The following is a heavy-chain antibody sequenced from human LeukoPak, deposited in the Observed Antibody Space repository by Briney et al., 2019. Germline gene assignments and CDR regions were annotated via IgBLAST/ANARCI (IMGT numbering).Heavy chain of an antibody. V-gene: IGHV4-34*01. D-gene: IGHD3-22*01. CDR3: ARTHKYYYDSSGYYAPRYFDY. CDR1: GGSFSGYY. Sequence: SETLSLTCAVYGGSFSGYYWSWIRQPPGKGLEWMGEINHSESTNYNPSLKSRVTISVDTSKNQFSLKLSSVTAADTAVYYCARTHKYYYDSSGYYAPRYFDYWGQGTLVTVSS. CDR2: INHSEST. J-gene: IGHJ4*02.